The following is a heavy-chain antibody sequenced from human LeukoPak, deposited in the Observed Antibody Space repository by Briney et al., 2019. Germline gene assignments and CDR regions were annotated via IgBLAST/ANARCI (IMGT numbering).Heavy chain of an antibody. Sequence: KPSETLSLTCTVSGGSISSYYWSWIRQPPGKGLEWIGYIYYSGSTNYNPSLKSRVTISVDTSKNQFSLKLSSVTAADTAVYYCARLAARRRSYYYYYMDVWGKGTTVTVSS. CDR2: IYYSGST. J-gene: IGHJ6*03. CDR3: ARLAARRRSYYYYYMDV. CDR1: GGSISSYY. V-gene: IGHV4-59*12. D-gene: IGHD6-6*01.